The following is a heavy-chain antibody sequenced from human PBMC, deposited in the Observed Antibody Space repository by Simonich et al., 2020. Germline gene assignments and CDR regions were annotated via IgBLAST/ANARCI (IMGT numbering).Heavy chain of an antibody. CDR1: GYNFTRYG. D-gene: IGHD1-1*01. CDR2: IDPYNGNT. J-gene: IGHJ3*02. V-gene: IGHV1-18*01. CDR3: ARSTTGTTAFDI. Sequence: QVQLVQSGAEVKKPGASVKVSCKASGYNFTRYGISWVRKAPGQGLEGMGWIDPYNGNTNDAQKLQGRVTMTTDTSTSTAYMELRSLRSDDTAVYYCARSTTGTTAFDIWGQGTMVTVSS.